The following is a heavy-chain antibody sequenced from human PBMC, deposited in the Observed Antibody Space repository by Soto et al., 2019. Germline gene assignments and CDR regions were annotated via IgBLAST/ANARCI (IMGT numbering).Heavy chain of an antibody. Sequence: QVQLQESGPGLVKPSETLSLTCTVSGGSMGSFFWSWIRQPPGGGLGYIGYLSKTGNTNYNPSFKSRVTISGDTSKNQFSLKLNSVTAADTAVYYCARLKMWAGYSRGTFDYWGHGSLVTVSS. J-gene: IGHJ4*01. D-gene: IGHD3-9*01. CDR3: ARLKMWAGYSRGTFDY. CDR1: GGSMGSFF. CDR2: LSKTGNT. V-gene: IGHV4-4*08.